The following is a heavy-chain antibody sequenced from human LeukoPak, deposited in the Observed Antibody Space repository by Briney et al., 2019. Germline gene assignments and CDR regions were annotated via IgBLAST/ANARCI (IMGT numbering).Heavy chain of an antibody. J-gene: IGHJ4*02. CDR2: IYYGGST. Sequence: SETLSLTCTISGGSITGSSYYWGWIRQSPGKGLEWIGNIYYGGSTYYNSSLKSRVTISIDTSKNHFSLRLTSVTASDTAVYFCTRGSYDVLTGRSTLGEYWGQGTLVAVSS. V-gene: IGHV4-39*02. D-gene: IGHD3-9*01. CDR1: GGSITGSSYY. CDR3: TRGSYDVLTGRSTLGEY.